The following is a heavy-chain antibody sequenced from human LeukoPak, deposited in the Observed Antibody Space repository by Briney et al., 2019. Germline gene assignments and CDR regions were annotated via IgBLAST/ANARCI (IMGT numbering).Heavy chain of an antibody. CDR3: ARGYDTTGYFSY. CDR2: IDTNTGNP. D-gene: IGHD3-22*01. J-gene: IGHJ4*02. V-gene: IGHV7-4-1*02. Sequence: ASVKVSCKASGGTFSSYAISWVRQAPGQGLEWMGWIDTNTGNPTYAQGFIGRFVFSLDTSVTTAYLQISSLKAEDTAVYCCARGYDTTGYFSYWGQGTLVTVSS. CDR1: GGTFSSYA.